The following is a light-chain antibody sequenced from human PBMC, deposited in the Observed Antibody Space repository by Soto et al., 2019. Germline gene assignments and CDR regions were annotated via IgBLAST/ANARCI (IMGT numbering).Light chain of an antibody. Sequence: DIQVTQSPSTLSASVGDRVTITCRASQSISSWLAWYQQKPGKAPKLLIYDASSLESGVPSRFSGSGSGTEFTLTISSLQPDDFATYHCQQYNSYSCTFGQGSRVDIK. J-gene: IGKJ1*01. CDR2: DAS. CDR1: QSISSW. CDR3: QQYNSYSCT. V-gene: IGKV1-5*01.